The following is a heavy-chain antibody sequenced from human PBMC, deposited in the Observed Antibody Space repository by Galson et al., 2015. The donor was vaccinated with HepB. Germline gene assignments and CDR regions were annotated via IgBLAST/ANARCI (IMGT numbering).Heavy chain of an antibody. D-gene: IGHD3-10*01. CDR2: IKPNSGGT. Sequence: SVKVSCKASGYTFTGYYMHWVRQAPGQGLEWMGRIKPNSGGTNYAQKFQGRVTMTRDTSISTAYMELSRLRSDDTAVYYCAREYYYGSGTVKIYYYYGMDVWGQGTTVTVSS. J-gene: IGHJ6*02. V-gene: IGHV1-2*06. CDR3: AREYYYGSGTVKIYYYYGMDV. CDR1: GYTFTGYY.